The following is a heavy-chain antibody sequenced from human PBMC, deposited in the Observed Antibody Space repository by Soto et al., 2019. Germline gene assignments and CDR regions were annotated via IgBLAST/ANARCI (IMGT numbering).Heavy chain of an antibody. J-gene: IGHJ6*02. CDR1: GFTFSSYA. D-gene: IGHD6-6*01. V-gene: IGHV3-23*01. CDR2: ISGSGGST. Sequence: GGSLRLSCAASGFTFSSYAMSWFRQAPGKGLEWVSAISGSGGSTYYADSVKGRFTISRDNSKNTLYLQMNSLRAEDTAVYYCAKGGGAARSPMDVWGQGTTVTVSS. CDR3: AKGGGAARSPMDV.